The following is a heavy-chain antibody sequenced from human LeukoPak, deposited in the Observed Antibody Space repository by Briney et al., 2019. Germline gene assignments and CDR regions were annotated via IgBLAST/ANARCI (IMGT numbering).Heavy chain of an antibody. CDR1: GDSVSSYY. CDR3: ASSPRGTEYFHH. J-gene: IGHJ1*01. Sequence: SETLSLTCTVSGDSVSSYYWSWIRQPPEKGLEWSGYISYSGSTNYNPSLRGRVTISVDTSQNQFSLKLSSVTAADTAVYYCASSPRGTEYFHHWGQGTLVTVSS. V-gene: IGHV4-59*08. D-gene: IGHD3-10*01. CDR2: ISYSGST.